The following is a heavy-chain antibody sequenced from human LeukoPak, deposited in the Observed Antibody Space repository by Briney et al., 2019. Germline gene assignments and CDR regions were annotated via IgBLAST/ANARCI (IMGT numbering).Heavy chain of an antibody. D-gene: IGHD3-3*01. Sequence: PGRSLRLSCAASGFSFDDYAMHWVRQAPGKGLEWVAGINWNSGSVGYGDSVKGRFTISRDNAKNSLYLQMNSLRAEDTAVYYCAKDGAYYDFWSGSHAFDIWGQGTMVTVSS. CDR2: INWNSGSV. J-gene: IGHJ3*02. CDR1: GFSFDDYA. V-gene: IGHV3-9*01. CDR3: AKDGAYYDFWSGSHAFDI.